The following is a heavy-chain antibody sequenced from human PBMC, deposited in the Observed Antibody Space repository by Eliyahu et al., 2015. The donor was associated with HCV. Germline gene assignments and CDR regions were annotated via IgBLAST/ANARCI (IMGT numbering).Heavy chain of an antibody. Sequence: QVQLQESGPGLVKPSETLSLTCAVSGYSISSGYYWGWIRQPPGKGLEWIGSIYHSGSTYYNPSLKSRVTISVDTSKNQFSLKLSSVTAADTAVYYCARDQAIGDAFDIWGQGTMVTVSS. CDR1: GYSISSGYY. CDR3: ARDQAIGDAFDI. V-gene: IGHV4-38-2*02. D-gene: IGHD3-22*01. CDR2: IYHSGST. J-gene: IGHJ3*02.